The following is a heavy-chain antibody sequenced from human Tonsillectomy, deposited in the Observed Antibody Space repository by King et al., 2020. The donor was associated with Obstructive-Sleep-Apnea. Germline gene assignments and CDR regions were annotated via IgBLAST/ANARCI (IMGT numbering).Heavy chain of an antibody. CDR2: ISYDGSNK. V-gene: IGHV3-30*04. CDR1: GFTFSSYA. Sequence: VQLVESGGGVVQPGRSLRLSCAASGFTFSSYAMHWVRQAPGKGLEWVAVISYDGSNKYYADSVKGRFTISRDNSKNTLYLQMNSLRAEDTAVYYCARNGWFGELTPFDYWGQGNLVTVSS. CDR3: ARNGWFGELTPFDY. J-gene: IGHJ4*02. D-gene: IGHD3-10*01.